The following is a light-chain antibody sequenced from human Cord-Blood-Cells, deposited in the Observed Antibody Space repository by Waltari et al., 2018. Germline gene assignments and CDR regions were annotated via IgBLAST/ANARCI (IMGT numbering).Light chain of an antibody. CDR1: QGISSY. J-gene: IGKJ1*01. V-gene: IGKV1-8*01. CDR2: AAS. Sequence: AIRMTQSPSSFSASTGDRVTITCRASQGISSYLAWYQQKPGKAPKLLIYAASTLQSGVPSRFSGSGSVTYFTLTISCLQSEHFATYYCQQYYSYPRTFGQGTKVEFK. CDR3: QQYYSYPRT.